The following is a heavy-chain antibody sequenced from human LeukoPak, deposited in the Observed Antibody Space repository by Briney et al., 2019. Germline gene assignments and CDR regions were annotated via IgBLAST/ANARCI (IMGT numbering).Heavy chain of an antibody. CDR2: AWNDGRTT. CDR3: ATDGSERDIDN. V-gene: IGHV3-33*01. J-gene: IGHJ4*02. CDR1: GFTFWKYG. D-gene: IGHD1-26*01. Sequence: GGSLRLSCATSGFTFWKYGMHWVRQAPGKGLEWVAIAWNDGRTTHHADSVKGRSSISRDNSKNTLYLQMNSLRAEDTAVYYCATDGSERDIDNWGRGTLVTVSA.